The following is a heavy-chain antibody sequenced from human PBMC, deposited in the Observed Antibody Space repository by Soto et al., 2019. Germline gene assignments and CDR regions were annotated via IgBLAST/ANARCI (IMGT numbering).Heavy chain of an antibody. J-gene: IGHJ3*01. CDR1: VLTSGG. Sequence: QDQLVQSGAEVKKPGASVKVSCKASVLTSGGISWVRQALGKRLEWMGWISTHNGNTIYAQKFQGRVIMTMDTSTTTVYMELRSLRPDDTAVYLCAREGILGLFDAYDLWGQGTMVTVSS. CDR3: AREGILGLFDAYDL. D-gene: IGHD3-3*01. CDR2: ISTHNGNT. V-gene: IGHV1-18*04.